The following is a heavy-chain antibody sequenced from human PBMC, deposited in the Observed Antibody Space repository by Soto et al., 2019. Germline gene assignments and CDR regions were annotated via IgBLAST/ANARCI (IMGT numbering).Heavy chain of an antibody. CDR2: IYPDSDT. J-gene: IGHJ4*02. Sequence: PGESLKISCKVSGYIFTSYWINWLRQMPGKSLEWMGNIYPDSDTRYNPSFEGQITISADKSINTAYLQWSSLKASDTAVYYCARRGDSGSFMEYWGQGTLVTVSS. CDR3: ARRGDSGSFMEY. CDR1: GYIFTSYW. V-gene: IGHV5-51*01. D-gene: IGHD6-6*01.